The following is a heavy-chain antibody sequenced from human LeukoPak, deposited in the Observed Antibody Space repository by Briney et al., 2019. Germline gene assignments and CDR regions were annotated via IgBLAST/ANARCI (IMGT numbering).Heavy chain of an antibody. CDR3: ATYGGADY. J-gene: IGHJ4*02. CDR1: VYTSTEYG. CDR2: ISAYNGNT. Sequence: ASVKDSCMPTVYTSTEYGITWVRQAPGQGLEWMGWISAYNGNTNYAQKFQGRVTMTTDTSTSTAYMELRSLRSDDTAVYYCATYGGADYWGQGTLVTVSS. D-gene: IGHD4-23*01. V-gene: IGHV1-18*01.